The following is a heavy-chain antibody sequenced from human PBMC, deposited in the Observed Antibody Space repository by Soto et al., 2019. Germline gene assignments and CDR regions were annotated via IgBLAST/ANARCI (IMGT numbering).Heavy chain of an antibody. CDR2: IFYSGST. Sequence: SETLSLTCTVSGGSISSGDHYWSWIRQPPGKGLEWIGYIFYSGSTYYNPSLRSRLAMSLDTSKNQFSLRLSSVTAADTAVYYCARDRCSRGTCYSDGDRFDSWGQGTLVTV. V-gene: IGHV4-30-4*01. J-gene: IGHJ5*01. D-gene: IGHD2-15*01. CDR3: ARDRCSRGTCYSDGDRFDS. CDR1: GGSISSGDHY.